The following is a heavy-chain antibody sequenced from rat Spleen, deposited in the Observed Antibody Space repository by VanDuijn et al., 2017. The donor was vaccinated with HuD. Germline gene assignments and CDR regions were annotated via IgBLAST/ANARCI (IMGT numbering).Heavy chain of an antibody. CDR1: GFSLTSYN. J-gene: IGHJ2*01. CDR3: ARDLDGYVDY. V-gene: IGHV2-45*01. Sequence: QVQLMESGPGLVQPSETLSLTCTVSGFSLTSYNVHWVRQPPGKGLEWMGVMWSGGSTDYNSALKSRLSISRDTSKNQVLLKMISLQSEDTTTYDCARDLDGYVDYWGQGVMVTVSS. CDR2: MWSGGST. D-gene: IGHD1-12*03.